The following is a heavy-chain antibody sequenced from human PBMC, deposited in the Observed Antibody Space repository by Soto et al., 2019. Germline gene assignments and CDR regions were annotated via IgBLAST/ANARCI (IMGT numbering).Heavy chain of an antibody. Sequence: GGSLRLSCAASGFTFSSYAMSWVRQAPGKGLEWVSAITGGGGSTFYADSVKGRFTISRDNSENTLYLQMNSVRAEDTAVYYCANLIAGLSGRYNYFHYWRQGTLVTVSS. D-gene: IGHD6-19*01. CDR1: GFTFSSYA. CDR2: ITGGGGST. V-gene: IGHV3-23*01. J-gene: IGHJ4*02. CDR3: ANLIAGLSGRYNYFHY.